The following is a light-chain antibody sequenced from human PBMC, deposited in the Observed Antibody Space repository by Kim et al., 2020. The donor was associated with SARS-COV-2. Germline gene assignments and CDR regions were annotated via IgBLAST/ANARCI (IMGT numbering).Light chain of an antibody. CDR2: RNN. J-gene: IGLJ3*02. Sequence: QTATLTCTGNNNNVGNQGAAWLQQHQGHPPQVLFYRNNKRPSGISERLSASRSGNTASLTITGLQPEDEADYYCSAWDRSLRGWVFGGGTQLTVL. CDR1: NNNVGNQG. V-gene: IGLV10-54*01. CDR3: SAWDRSLRGWV.